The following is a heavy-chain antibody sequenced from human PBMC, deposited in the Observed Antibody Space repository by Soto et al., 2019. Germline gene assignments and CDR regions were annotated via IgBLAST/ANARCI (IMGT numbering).Heavy chain of an antibody. CDR2: IYYSGST. J-gene: IGHJ6*03. CDR3: ARDCKGQLAPRHYYYYMHV. D-gene: IGHD6-6*01. V-gene: IGHV4-59*01. CDR1: GGSISSYY. Sequence: PSETLSLTCTVSGGSISSYYWSWIRQPPGKGLEWIGYIYYSGSTNYNPSLKSRVTISVDTSKNQFSLKLSSVTAADTAVHYCARDCKGQLAPRHYYYYMHVWGKATTVTVSS.